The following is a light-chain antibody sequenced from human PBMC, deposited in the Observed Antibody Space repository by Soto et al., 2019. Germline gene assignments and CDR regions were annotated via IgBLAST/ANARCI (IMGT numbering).Light chain of an antibody. CDR1: QTVSSSN. Sequence: EIVLTQSPGTLSLSPGERATLSCRASQTVSSSNLAWYQQKPGQAPTVLVYGASSRATGIPDRFSGSGSGTDFTLTIIRLEPEDFAVYYCQQYRSSPRTFGQGTKVEIK. V-gene: IGKV3-20*01. CDR3: QQYRSSPRT. CDR2: GAS. J-gene: IGKJ1*01.